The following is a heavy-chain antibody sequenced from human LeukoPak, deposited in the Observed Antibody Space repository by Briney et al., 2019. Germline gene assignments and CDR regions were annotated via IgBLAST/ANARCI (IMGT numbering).Heavy chain of an antibody. CDR3: ARENKYYDFWSGYSSNDY. J-gene: IGHJ4*02. V-gene: IGHV1-46*01. D-gene: IGHD3-3*01. CDR2: INPSGGST. CDR1: GYTFTSYY. Sequence: GASVNVSCKASGYTFTSYYMHWVRQAPGQGLEWMGIINPSGGSTSYAQKFQGRVTMTRDTSTSTVYMELSSLRSEDTAVYYCARENKYYDFWSGYSSNDYWGQGTLVTVSS.